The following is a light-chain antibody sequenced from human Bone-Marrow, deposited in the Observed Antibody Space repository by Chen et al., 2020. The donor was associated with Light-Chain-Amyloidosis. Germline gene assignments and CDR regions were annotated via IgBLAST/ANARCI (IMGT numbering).Light chain of an antibody. CDR2: EDD. CDR3: QSYQGSSQGV. CDR1: SGSIATNY. V-gene: IGLV6-57*01. J-gene: IGLJ3*02. Sequence: NFMLTQPHSVSESPGKTVIISCTRSSGSIATNYVKWYQQRPGSSTTTVIYEDDQRPSGVPDRFSGSIDRSSNSASLTISGLKTEDEADYYCQSYQGSSQGVFGGGTKLTVL.